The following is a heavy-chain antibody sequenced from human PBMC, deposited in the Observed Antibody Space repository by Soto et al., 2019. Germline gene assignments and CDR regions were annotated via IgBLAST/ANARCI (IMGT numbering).Heavy chain of an antibody. CDR2: ISYDGSNK. CDR3: TTAWVYGYSYYFDY. V-gene: IGHV3-30-3*01. CDR1: GFTFSSYA. Sequence: GGSLRLSCASSGFTFSSYAMHWVRQAPGKGLEWVAVISYDGSNKYYADSVKGRFTISRDNSKNTLYLQMNSLRAEDTAVYYCTTAWVYGYSYYFDYWGQGTLVTVSS. J-gene: IGHJ4*02. D-gene: IGHD3-22*01.